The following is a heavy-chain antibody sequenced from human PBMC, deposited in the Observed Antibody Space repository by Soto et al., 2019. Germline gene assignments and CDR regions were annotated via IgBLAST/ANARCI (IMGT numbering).Heavy chain of an antibody. CDR2: INHSGST. CDR1: GGSFSGYY. J-gene: IGHJ5*02. D-gene: IGHD3-10*01. CDR3: AREPPDHYYGSGRDTQNWFDP. Sequence: SEILSLTCAVYGGSFSGYYWSWIRKPPGKGLEWIGEINHSGSTNYNPSLKSRVTISVDTSKNQFSLKLSSVTAADTAVYYCAREPPDHYYGSGRDTQNWFDPWGQGNLVTVS. V-gene: IGHV4-34*01.